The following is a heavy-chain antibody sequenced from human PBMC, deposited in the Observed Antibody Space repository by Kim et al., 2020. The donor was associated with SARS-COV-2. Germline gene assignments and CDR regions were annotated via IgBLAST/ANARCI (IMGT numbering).Heavy chain of an antibody. V-gene: IGHV4-31*03. Sequence: SETLSLTCTASGGPISSVDYYWTWIRHHQVNSLVFLGHTIHRGNTYYNPSPYRRATVSEATPMNQFSLYLDSVTAADTAMEFCVGYTWGHLPCWGPGT. CDR2: TIHRGNT. CDR3: VGYTWGHLPC. CDR1: GGPISSVDYY. D-gene: IGHD5-12*01. J-gene: IGHJ1*01.